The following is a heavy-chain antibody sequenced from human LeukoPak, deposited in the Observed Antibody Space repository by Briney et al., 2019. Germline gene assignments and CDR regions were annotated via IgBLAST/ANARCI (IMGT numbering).Heavy chain of an antibody. V-gene: IGHV5-51*01. Sequence: KVGESLKIPCKGSGYSFSSYWIAWVRQMPGKGLEYMGIINPGNSDIRYSPSFQGQVTISADKSISTAYLEWSSLKASDTAMYYCARHLDGYNPFDYWGQGTPVTVSS. J-gene: IGHJ4*02. CDR1: GYSFSSYW. D-gene: IGHD5-24*01. CDR3: ARHLDGYNPFDY. CDR2: INPGNSDI.